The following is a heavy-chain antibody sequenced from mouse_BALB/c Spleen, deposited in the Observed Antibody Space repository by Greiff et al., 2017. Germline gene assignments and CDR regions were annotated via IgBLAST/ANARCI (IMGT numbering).Heavy chain of an antibody. CDR3: ARISPGVAY. J-gene: IGHJ3*01. V-gene: IGHV3-2*02. Sequence: EVKLQESGPGLVKPSQSLSLTCTVTGYSITSDYAWNWIRQFPGNKLEWMGYISYSGSTSYNPSLKSRISITRDTSKNQFFLQLNSVTTEDTATYYCARISPGVAYWGQGTLVTVSA. CDR1: GYSITSDYA. CDR2: ISYSGST.